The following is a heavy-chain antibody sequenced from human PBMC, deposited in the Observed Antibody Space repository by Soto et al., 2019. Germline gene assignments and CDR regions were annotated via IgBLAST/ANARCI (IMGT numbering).Heavy chain of an antibody. V-gene: IGHV3-30-3*01. CDR1: GFTFSSYA. CDR2: ISYDGSNK. CDR3: ARASGGNSSY. J-gene: IGHJ4*02. D-gene: IGHD2-21*02. Sequence: GGSLRLSCAASGFTFSSYAMHWVRQAPGKGLEWVAVISYDGSNKYYADSVKGRFTISRDNSKNTLYLQMNSLRAEDTAVYYCARASGGNSSYWGQGTLVTVSS.